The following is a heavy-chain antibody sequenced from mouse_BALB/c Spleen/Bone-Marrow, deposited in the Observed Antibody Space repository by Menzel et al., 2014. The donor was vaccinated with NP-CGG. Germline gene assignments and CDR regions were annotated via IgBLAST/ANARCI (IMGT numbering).Heavy chain of an antibody. CDR2: ISSGSSTI. CDR3: ARGKYGYDY. V-gene: IGHV5-17*02. Sequence: EVQLVESGGGLVQPGGSRKLSCAASGFTFSSFGVHWTRQAPEKGLEWVAYISSGSSTIYYADTVKGRFTISRDNPKNTLFLQMTSLRSEDTAMYYCARGKYGYDYWGRGTTLTVSS. D-gene: IGHD2-10*02. CDR1: GFTFSSFG. J-gene: IGHJ2*01.